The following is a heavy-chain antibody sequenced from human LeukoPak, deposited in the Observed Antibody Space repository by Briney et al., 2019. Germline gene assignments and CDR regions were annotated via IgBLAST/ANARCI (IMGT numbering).Heavy chain of an antibody. CDR2: MNPNSGNT. J-gene: IGHJ6*02. CDR1: GYTFTSYD. CDR3: ASVGFYGSGSYYTTYYYYGMDV. D-gene: IGHD3-10*01. Sequence: ASVKVSCKASGYTFTSYDINWVRQATGQGLEWMGWMNPNSGNTGYAQKFQGRVTMTRNTSISTAYMELSSLRSEDTAVYYCASVGFYGSGSYYTTYYYYGMDVWGQGTTVTVSS. V-gene: IGHV1-8*01.